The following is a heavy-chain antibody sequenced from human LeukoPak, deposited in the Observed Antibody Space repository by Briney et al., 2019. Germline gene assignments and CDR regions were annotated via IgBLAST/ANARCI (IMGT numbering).Heavy chain of an antibody. Sequence: PSETLSLTCTVSGGSISSSSYYWGWIRQPPGKGLEWIGSIYYSGSTYYNPSLKSRVTISVDTSKNQFSLKLSSVTAADTAVYYCARGYRALDAFDIWGQGTMVTVSS. D-gene: IGHD2-2*02. CDR2: IYYSGST. J-gene: IGHJ3*02. CDR3: ARGYRALDAFDI. V-gene: IGHV4-39*07. CDR1: GGSISSSSYY.